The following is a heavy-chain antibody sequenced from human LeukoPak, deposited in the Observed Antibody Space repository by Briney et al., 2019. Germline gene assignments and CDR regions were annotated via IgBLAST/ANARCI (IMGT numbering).Heavy chain of an antibody. CDR1: GYTFTGYY. D-gene: IGHD3-10*01. V-gene: IGHV1-2*02. J-gene: IGHJ4*02. CDR3: ARARYYGSGSYYKGYYFDY. CDR2: INPNSGGT. Sequence: ASVKVSCKASGYTFTGYYIHWVRQAPGQGLEWMGWINPNSGGTNYAQNFQGRVTMTRDTSISTAYMELSSLRSEDTAVYYCARARYYGSGSYYKGYYFDYWGQGTLVTVSS.